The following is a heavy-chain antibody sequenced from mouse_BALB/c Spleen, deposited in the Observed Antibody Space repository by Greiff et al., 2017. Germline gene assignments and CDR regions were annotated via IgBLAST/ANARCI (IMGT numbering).Heavy chain of an antibody. J-gene: IGHJ2*01. CDR3: ARFGYGNYFDY. CDR1: GYTFTSYW. D-gene: IGHD2-10*02. V-gene: IGHV1S81*02. Sequence: QVQLQKPGAELVKPGASVKLSCKASGYTFTSYWMHWVKQRPGQGLEWIGEINPSNGRTNYNEKFKSKATLTVDKSSSTAYMQLSSLTSEDSAVYYCARFGYGNYFDYWGQGTTLTVSS. CDR2: INPSNGRT.